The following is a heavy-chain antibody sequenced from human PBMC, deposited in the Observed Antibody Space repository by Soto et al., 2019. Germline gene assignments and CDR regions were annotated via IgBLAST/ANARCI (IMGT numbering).Heavy chain of an antibody. CDR3: ARDAGSRDNDSGYHSAFDY. Sequence: GGSLRLSCAASGFTFSDYYMSWIRQAPGKGLEWVSYFSNSGSTMFYADSVKGRFTISRDNAKNSVYLHMHSLRAEDTAVYYCARDAGSRDNDSGYHSAFDYWGQGTLVTVS. J-gene: IGHJ4*02. V-gene: IGHV3-11*01. CDR1: GFTFSDYY. CDR2: FSNSGSTM. D-gene: IGHD3-22*01.